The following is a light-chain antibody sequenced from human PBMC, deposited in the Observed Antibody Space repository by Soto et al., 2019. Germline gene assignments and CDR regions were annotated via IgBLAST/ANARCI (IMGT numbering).Light chain of an antibody. CDR3: RHRSDWRLGP. CDR1: QTVSRN. CDR2: DAS. V-gene: IGKV3-11*01. J-gene: IGKJ3*01. Sequence: EIVWTQSPATLSLSPGERATLSCRASQTVSRNLAWYQQKSGQPPRLLIYDASNRVSGIPARVSGSRSATEFTLAIRSLEHEAVAVYYCRHRSDWRLGPFGPGAKVD.